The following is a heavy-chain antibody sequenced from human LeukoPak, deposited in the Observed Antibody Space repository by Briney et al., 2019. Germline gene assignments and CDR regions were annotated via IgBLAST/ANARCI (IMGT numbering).Heavy chain of an antibody. CDR3: ARAPSSIAAAGTHNWFDP. J-gene: IGHJ5*02. CDR2: IYYSGST. CDR1: GGSISSYY. V-gene: IGHV4-59*08. Sequence: ASETLSLTCTVSGGSISSYYWSWIRQPPGKGLGWIGYIYYSGSTNYNPSLKSRVTISVDTSKNQFSLKLSSVTAADTAVYYCARAPSSIAAAGTHNWFDPWGQGTLVTVSS. D-gene: IGHD6-13*01.